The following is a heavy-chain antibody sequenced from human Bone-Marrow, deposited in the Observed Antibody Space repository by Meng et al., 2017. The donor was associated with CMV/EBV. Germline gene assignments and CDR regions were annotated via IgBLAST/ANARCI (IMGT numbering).Heavy chain of an antibody. Sequence: SCVASGFTFSDYYMSWIRQAPGKGLEWVSSISRSSDFIYYEDSAKGRFIISRDNARNSLYLEMRSLRAEYAAVYYCARVPPDFWSDDAFDILPQATMVTVSS. J-gene: IGHJ3*02. CDR2: ISRSSDFI. CDR3: ARVPPDFWSDDAFDI. CDR1: GFTFSDYY. V-gene: IGHV3-11*06. D-gene: IGHD3-3*01.